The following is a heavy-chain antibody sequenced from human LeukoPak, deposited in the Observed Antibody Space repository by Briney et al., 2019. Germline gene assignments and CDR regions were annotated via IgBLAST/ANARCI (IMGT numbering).Heavy chain of an antibody. D-gene: IGHD6-13*01. Sequence: GGSLRLSCAASGFTFSAFRMNWVRQAPGKGLEWVSSISSSSGYLYYADSVRGRFTISRDNAKGSVLLQMNSLRADDTAVYYCARDERGIEYWGQGTLVTVSS. V-gene: IGHV3-21*01. CDR1: GFTFSAFR. CDR2: ISSSSGYL. J-gene: IGHJ4*02. CDR3: ARDERGIEY.